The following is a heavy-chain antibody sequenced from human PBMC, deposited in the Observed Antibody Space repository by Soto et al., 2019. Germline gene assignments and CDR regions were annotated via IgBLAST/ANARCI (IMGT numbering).Heavy chain of an antibody. Sequence: QLLESGGGLVQPGGSLRLSCAASGFSFNNYAMSWVRQAPGKGLEWVSSIGDSGENTYYADSVKGRFTISRDNSKNTLFLEMYSLRVEDTAVYYCAKGRGTGLLLSQYLFDYWGQGSLVTVSS. D-gene: IGHD3-16*02. CDR3: AKGRGTGLLLSQYLFDY. CDR2: IGDSGENT. CDR1: GFSFNNYA. V-gene: IGHV3-23*01. J-gene: IGHJ4*02.